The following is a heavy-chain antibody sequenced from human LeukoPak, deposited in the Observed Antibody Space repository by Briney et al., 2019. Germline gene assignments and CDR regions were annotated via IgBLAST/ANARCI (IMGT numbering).Heavy chain of an antibody. CDR3: AREGPYDSSGYGIDY. J-gene: IGHJ4*02. CDR2: IYSGGST. CDR1: GFTVSSNY. V-gene: IGHV3-53*01. D-gene: IGHD3-22*01. Sequence: GGSLRLSCAASGFTVSSNYMSWVRQAPGKGLEWVSVIYSGGSTYYADSVKGRFTISRDNSKNTLYLQTNSLRAEDTAVYYCAREGPYDSSGYGIDYWGQGTLVTVSS.